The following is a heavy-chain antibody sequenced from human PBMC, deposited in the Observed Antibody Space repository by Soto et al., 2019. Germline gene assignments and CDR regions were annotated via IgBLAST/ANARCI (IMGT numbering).Heavy chain of an antibody. CDR1: GFILTRYS. J-gene: IGHJ4*02. V-gene: IGHV3-21*06. Sequence: PVGSLRLSCAASGFILTRYSMNWVRQARVKGLEWVSSISSTTNYIYYGDSMKGRFTISRDNAKNSLYLEMNSLRAEDTAVYYCARESEDLTSNFDYWGQGTLVTVSS. CDR2: ISSTTNYI. CDR3: ARESEDLTSNFDY.